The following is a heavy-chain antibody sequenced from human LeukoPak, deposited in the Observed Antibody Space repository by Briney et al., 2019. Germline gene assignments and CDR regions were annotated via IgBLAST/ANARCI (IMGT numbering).Heavy chain of an antibody. CDR2: VDHTGST. D-gene: IGHD4-11*01. CDR3: ARGRVSSSTWYSTYYYFFYMDF. J-gene: IGHJ6*03. CDR1: DDSITMYY. V-gene: IGHV4-59*01. Sequence: SETLSLTCSVSDDSITMYYWTWIRQPPGKGLEWIGYVDHTGSTKFNPSLNGRFSISRDTSNNFFSLRLRSVTAADTAVYFCARGRVSSSTWYSTYYYFFYMDFWGKGTTVTVSS.